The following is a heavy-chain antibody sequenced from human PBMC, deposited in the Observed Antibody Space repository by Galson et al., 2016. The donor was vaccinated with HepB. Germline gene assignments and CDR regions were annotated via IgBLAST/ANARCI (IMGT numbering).Heavy chain of an antibody. CDR3: ARDRPARGLDSYSGMDV. D-gene: IGHD2-2*01. V-gene: IGHV3-11*04. Sequence: SLRLSCAASGFSFSDYYMSWIRQAPGKGLEWISYISHTSGTVFYVDSVKGRFTISRDNSKSSVFLQMNSLRVDDAAVYYCARDRPARGLDSYSGMDVWGQGTTVTVSS. CDR1: GFSFSDYY. CDR2: ISHTSGTV. J-gene: IGHJ6*01.